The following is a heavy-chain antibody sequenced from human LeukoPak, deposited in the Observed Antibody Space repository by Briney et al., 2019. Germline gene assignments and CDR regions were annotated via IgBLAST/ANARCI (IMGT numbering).Heavy chain of an antibody. CDR2: ISWNSGSI. J-gene: IGHJ6*02. Sequence: GRSLRLSCAASGFTFDDYAMHWVRQAPGKGLEWVSGISWNSGSIVYADSVKGRFTISRDNAKNSLYLQMNSLGAEDTALYYCAKDLSDRGIGLEVGYYYAMDVWGQGTTVTVSS. D-gene: IGHD2-15*01. V-gene: IGHV3-9*01. CDR3: AKDLSDRGIGLEVGYYYAMDV. CDR1: GFTFDDYA.